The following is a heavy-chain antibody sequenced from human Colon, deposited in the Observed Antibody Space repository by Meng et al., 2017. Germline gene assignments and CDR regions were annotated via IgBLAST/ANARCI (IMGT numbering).Heavy chain of an antibody. D-gene: IGHD3-10*01. CDR3: AREYYRMVDF. CDR1: GYTFTGYY. V-gene: IGHV1-2*02. J-gene: IGHJ4*02. Sequence: QVPVGESGAEVKKPGASVKVSCKTSGYTFTGYYIHWVRQAPGQGLEWMGWVKPNGGDTNYDRKFQGRVTMTRDTSTSTAYMELHSLRSDDTAVYYCAREYYRMVDFWGPGTLVTVSS. CDR2: VKPNGGDT.